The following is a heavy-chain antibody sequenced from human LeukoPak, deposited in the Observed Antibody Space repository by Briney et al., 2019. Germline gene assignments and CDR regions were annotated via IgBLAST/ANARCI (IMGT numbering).Heavy chain of an antibody. Sequence: ASVKVSCKASGYTFIGYQMHWVRQAPGQGLEWMGWINPNSGATNYAQKFQGRVTMTRDTSISTVYMELSRLRSDDTAVYYCARSGGHDFQYWGQGTLVTVSS. V-gene: IGHV1-2*02. CDR3: ARSGGHDFQY. J-gene: IGHJ1*01. CDR2: INPNSGAT. CDR1: GYTFIGYQ. D-gene: IGHD2-8*02.